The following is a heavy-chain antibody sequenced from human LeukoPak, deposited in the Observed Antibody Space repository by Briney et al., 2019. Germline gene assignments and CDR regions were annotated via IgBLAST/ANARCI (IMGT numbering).Heavy chain of an antibody. V-gene: IGHV3-23*01. Sequence: PGGSLRLSCAASGFSVSSYAMNWVRQTPGKGLEWVSAISGIGGGSTYYADSVKGRFIISRDNSKNTLYVQMNSLRAEDTAVYYCAKLVGASNFDYWGRGTLVTVSS. CDR2: ISGIGGGST. J-gene: IGHJ4*02. D-gene: IGHD1-26*01. CDR3: AKLVGASNFDY. CDR1: GFSVSSYA.